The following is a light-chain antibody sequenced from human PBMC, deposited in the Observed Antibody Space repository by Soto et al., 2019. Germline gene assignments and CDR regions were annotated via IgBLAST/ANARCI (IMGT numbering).Light chain of an antibody. Sequence: EKVMTQSPATLSVSPGERATLSCRASQSVRSNLAWYQQNPGQAPRLLIFDKSSRAPGVPARFSGSGTGTDFTLTINRVEAEDVGVYYCMQALQMWTFGQGTKVDI. CDR2: DKS. J-gene: IGKJ1*01. CDR1: QSVRSN. CDR3: MQALQMWT. V-gene: IGKV3-15*01.